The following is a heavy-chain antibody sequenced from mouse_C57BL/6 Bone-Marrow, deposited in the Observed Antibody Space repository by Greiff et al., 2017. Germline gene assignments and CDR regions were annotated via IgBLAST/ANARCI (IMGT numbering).Heavy chain of an antibody. Sequence: QVQLKESGPGLVAPSQSLSITCTVSGFSLTSYGVHWVRQPPGKGLEWLVVIWSDGSTTYNSALKSRLSISKDNSKSQVLLKMNSLQTDDTAMYYCARPYYSNYPYAMDYWGQGTSVTVSS. J-gene: IGHJ4*01. CDR2: IWSDGST. D-gene: IGHD2-5*01. CDR3: ARPYYSNYPYAMDY. CDR1: GFSLTSYG. V-gene: IGHV2-6*03.